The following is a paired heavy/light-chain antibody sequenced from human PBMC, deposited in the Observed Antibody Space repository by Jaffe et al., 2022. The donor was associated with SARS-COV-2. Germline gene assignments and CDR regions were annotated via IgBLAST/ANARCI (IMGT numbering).Light chain of an antibody. CDR1: SSDVGGYNY. CDR3: SSYTSSSTWV. Sequence: QSALTQPASVSGSPGQSITISCTGTSSDVGGYNYVSWYQQHPGKAPKLMIYDVSNRPSGVSNRFSGSKSGNSASLTISGLQAEDEAHYYCSSYTSSSTWVFGGGTKLTVL. V-gene: IGLV2-14*01. J-gene: IGLJ3*02. CDR2: DVS.
Heavy chain of an antibody. CDR3: ASLHYQAKHFDS. CDR1: GGSITSYF. V-gene: IGHV4-59*01. Sequence: QVQLQKSGPGLVKPSETLSLTCTVSGGSITSYFWSWIRQPPGKGLEWIGYIYYSGSTNYNPSLNSRVTISVDTSKNQFSLRLTSVTAADTAVYYCASLHYQAKHFDSWGQGALVTVSS. J-gene: IGHJ4*02. CDR2: IYYSGST. D-gene: IGHD2-2*01.